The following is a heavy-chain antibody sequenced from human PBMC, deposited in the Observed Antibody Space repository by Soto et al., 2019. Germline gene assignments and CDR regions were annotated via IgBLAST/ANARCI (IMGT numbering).Heavy chain of an antibody. V-gene: IGHV1-69*02. D-gene: IGHD6-13*01. J-gene: IGHJ4*02. CDR3: ARYLSAAGTRIPL. CDR2: IIPILGIA. Sequence: QVQLVQSGAEVKKPGSSVKVSCKASGGTFSSYTISWVRQAPGQGLEWMGRIIPILGIANYAQKFQGRVTITADKSTSTAYMGLSSLRSEDTAVYYCARYLSAAGTRIPLWGQGTLVTVSS. CDR1: GGTFSSYT.